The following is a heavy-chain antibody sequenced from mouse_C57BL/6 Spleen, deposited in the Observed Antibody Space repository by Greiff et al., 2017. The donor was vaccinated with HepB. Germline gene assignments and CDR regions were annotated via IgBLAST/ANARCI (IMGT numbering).Heavy chain of an antibody. D-gene: IGHD4-1*01. CDR3: TFKLPYYAMDY. CDR2: IDPENGDT. J-gene: IGHJ4*01. V-gene: IGHV14-4*01. CDR1: GFNIKDDY. Sequence: VQLKESGAELVRPGASVKLSCTASGFNIKDDYMHWVKQRPEQGLEWIGWIDPENGDTEYASKFQGKATITADTSSNTAYLQLSSLTSEDTAVYYCTFKLPYYAMDYWGQGTSVTVSS.